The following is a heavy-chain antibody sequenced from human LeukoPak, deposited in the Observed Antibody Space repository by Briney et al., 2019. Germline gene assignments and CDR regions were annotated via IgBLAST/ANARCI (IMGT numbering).Heavy chain of an antibody. CDR2: INPSGGST. J-gene: IGHJ4*02. V-gene: IGHV1-46*01. CDR1: GYTFTSYH. CDR3: ASLGTRGGWFLDY. Sequence: ASVKVSCKASGYTFTSYHMHWVRQAPGQGLEWMGIINPSGGSTSYAQKFQGRVTMTRDTSTSTVYMELSSLRSEDTAVYYCASLGTRGGWFLDYWGQGTLVTVSS. D-gene: IGHD6-19*01.